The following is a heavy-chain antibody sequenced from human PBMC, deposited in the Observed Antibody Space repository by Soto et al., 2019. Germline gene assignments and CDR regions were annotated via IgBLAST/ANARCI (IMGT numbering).Heavy chain of an antibody. V-gene: IGHV4-39*01. J-gene: IGHJ6*02. Sequence: SETLSLTCTVSGGSISSSSYYWGWIRQPPGKGLEWIGSIYYSGSTYYNPSLKSRVTISVDTSKNQFSLKLSSVTAADTAVYYCARRIVGARYGMDVWGQGTTVTVSS. D-gene: IGHD1-26*01. CDR2: IYYSGST. CDR1: GGSISSSSYY. CDR3: ARRIVGARYGMDV.